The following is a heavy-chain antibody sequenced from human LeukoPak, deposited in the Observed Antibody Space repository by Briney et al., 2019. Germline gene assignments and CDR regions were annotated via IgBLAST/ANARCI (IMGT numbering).Heavy chain of an antibody. J-gene: IGHJ3*02. V-gene: IGHV4-4*07. CDR1: GGSISSYY. CDR3: ARDRITMVRGVMDDAFDI. D-gene: IGHD3-10*01. CDR2: IYTSGGT. Sequence: SETLSLTCTVSGGSISSYYWSWIRQPAGKGLEWIGRIYTSGGTNYNPSLKSRVTMSVDTSKNQFSLKLSSVTAADTAVYYCARDRITMVRGVMDDAFDIWGQGTMVTVSS.